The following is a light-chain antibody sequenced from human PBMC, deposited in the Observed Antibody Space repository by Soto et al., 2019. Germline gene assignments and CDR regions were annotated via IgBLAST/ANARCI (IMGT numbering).Light chain of an antibody. CDR1: QGISDY. Sequence: DIRMTQSPSSLSASVGDTVTITCLASQGISDYLSWFQHKPGEAPKLLIYTASSLPGGVPLRFSGAGSRTDFSLTISGLQPEDSATYYCQQTYTFPWTFGQGPRVDIK. V-gene: IGKV1-39*01. CDR2: TAS. J-gene: IGKJ1*01. CDR3: QQTYTFPWT.